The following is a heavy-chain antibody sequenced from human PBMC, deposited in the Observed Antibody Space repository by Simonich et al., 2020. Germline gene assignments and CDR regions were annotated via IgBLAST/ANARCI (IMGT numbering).Heavy chain of an antibody. CDR3: ARGGYSGSYNWFDP. D-gene: IGHD1-26*01. CDR1: GFTFSSYD. CDR2: IGTAGDT. J-gene: IGHJ5*02. V-gene: IGHV3-13*01. Sequence: EVQLVESGGGLVQPGGSLRLSCAASGFTFSSYDMHWVRQAKGKGLESVSAIGTAGDTYYPGSVKGRFTISRENAKNSLYLQMNSLRAGDTAVYYCARGGYSGSYNWFDPWGQGTLVTVSS.